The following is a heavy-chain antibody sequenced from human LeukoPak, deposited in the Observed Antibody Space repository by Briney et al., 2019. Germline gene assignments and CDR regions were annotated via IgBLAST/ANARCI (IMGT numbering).Heavy chain of an antibody. CDR2: IRYDESNK. V-gene: IGHV3-30*02. CDR1: GFTFSSYG. CDR3: AKVGLMVRGVNYMDV. Sequence: AGGCLRLSCAVSGFTFSSYGMHWVRQAPGKGLEWVSFIRYDESNKYFADSVKGRFTIARDNSKNTLYLQMHSLRAEDTAVYYCAKVGLMVRGVNYMDVWGKGTTVTVSS. D-gene: IGHD3-10*01. J-gene: IGHJ6*03.